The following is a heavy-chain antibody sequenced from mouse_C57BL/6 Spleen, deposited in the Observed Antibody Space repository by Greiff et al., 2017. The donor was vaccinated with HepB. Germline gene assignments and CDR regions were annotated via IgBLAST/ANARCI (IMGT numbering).Heavy chain of an antibody. CDR3: ANAGGYDGD. J-gene: IGHJ2*01. CDR2: IFPGSGST. CDR1: GYTFTSYW. Sequence: QVQLKQPGAELVKPGASVKMSCKASGYTFTSYWITWVKQRPGQGLEWIGDIFPGSGSTNYNEKFKSKATLTVDTSSSTAYMQLSSLTSEDSAVYYCANAGGYDGDWGQGTTLTVSS. V-gene: IGHV1-55*01. D-gene: IGHD2-2*01.